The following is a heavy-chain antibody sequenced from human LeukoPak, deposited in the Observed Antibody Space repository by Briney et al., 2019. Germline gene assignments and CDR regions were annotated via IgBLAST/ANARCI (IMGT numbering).Heavy chain of an antibody. CDR2: IYYTGNT. Sequence: PSETLSLTCTVSGVSISSSNSYCGWLRHPPGKGQEWIGSIYYTGNTYYNASLKSQVSISIDTSKNQFSLKLTSVTAADTSVYYCARQTGSGLFILPGGQGTLVTVSS. J-gene: IGHJ1*01. D-gene: IGHD3/OR15-3a*01. CDR3: ARQTGSGLFILP. CDR1: GVSISSSNSY. V-gene: IGHV4-39*01.